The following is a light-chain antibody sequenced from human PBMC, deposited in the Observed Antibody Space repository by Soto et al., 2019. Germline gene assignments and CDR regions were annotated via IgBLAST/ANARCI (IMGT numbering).Light chain of an antibody. CDR3: QQYGSSPPT. V-gene: IGKV3-20*01. Sequence: EIVLTQSPGTLSLSPGERATLSCRASQSVTSSYSAWYQQKPGQAPRLLIYGASTRATGIPDRFSGSGSGTDFTLTISRLEPEDFAVYYCQQYGSSPPTFGRGTKVEIK. CDR2: GAS. J-gene: IGKJ4*02. CDR1: QSVTSSY.